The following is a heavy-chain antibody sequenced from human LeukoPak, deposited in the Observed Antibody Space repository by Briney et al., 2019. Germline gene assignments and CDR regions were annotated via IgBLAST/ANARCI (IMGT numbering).Heavy chain of an antibody. D-gene: IGHD3-22*01. CDR1: GYTFINYG. V-gene: IGHV1-18*01. CDR3: AKDLSPNYYNSPEHFDY. Sequence: GASVKVSCKASGYTFINYGISWVRQAPGQGLEWMGWISAYNGHTNYAQKLQGRVTMTTDTSTSTAYMELRSLRSDDTAVYYCAKDLSPNYYNSPEHFDYWGQGTLVTVSS. CDR2: ISAYNGHT. J-gene: IGHJ4*02.